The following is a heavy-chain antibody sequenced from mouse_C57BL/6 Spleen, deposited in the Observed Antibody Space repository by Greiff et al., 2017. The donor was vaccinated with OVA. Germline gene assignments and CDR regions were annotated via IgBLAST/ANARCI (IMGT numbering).Heavy chain of an antibody. CDR3: ARWGTTVGYFDY. D-gene: IGHD1-1*01. V-gene: IGHV1-72*01. CDR1: GYTFTSYW. J-gene: IGHJ2*01. CDR2: IDPNSGGT. Sequence: QVHVKQPGAELVKPGASVKLSCKASGYTFTSYWMHWVKQRPGRGLEWIGRIDPNSGGTKYNEQFTSKATLTVDKPSSTAYMQLSSLTSEDSAVYYCARWGTTVGYFDYWGQGTTLTVSS.